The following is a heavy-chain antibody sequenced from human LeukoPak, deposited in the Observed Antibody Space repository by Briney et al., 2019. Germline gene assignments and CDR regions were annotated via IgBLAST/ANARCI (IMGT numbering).Heavy chain of an antibody. D-gene: IGHD6-13*01. Sequence: EASVKVSCKASGYTFTTYYIHWLRQAPGQGLEWMGIINPTGGSTTYAQKFQGRVTMTRDTSTSTVFMEVNSLRSEDTAVYYCALYSSTWYWGQGTLVTVSS. CDR3: ALYSSTWY. J-gene: IGHJ4*02. V-gene: IGHV1-46*01. CDR1: GYTFTTYY. CDR2: INPTGGST.